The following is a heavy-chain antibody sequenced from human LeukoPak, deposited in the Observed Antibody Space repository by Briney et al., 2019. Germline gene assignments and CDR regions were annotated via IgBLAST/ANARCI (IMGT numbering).Heavy chain of an antibody. V-gene: IGHV4-39*07. D-gene: IGHD3-22*01. J-gene: IGHJ4*02. CDR2: IYYSGST. CDR3: ARGRYYDSSGYYEPFGY. CDR1: SGSISSSSYY. Sequence: SETLSLTCTVSSGSISSSSYYWGWIRQPPGKGLEWIGSIYYSGSTYYNPSLKSRVTISVDTSKNQFSLKLSSVTAADTAVYYCARGRYYDSSGYYEPFGYWGQGTLVTVSS.